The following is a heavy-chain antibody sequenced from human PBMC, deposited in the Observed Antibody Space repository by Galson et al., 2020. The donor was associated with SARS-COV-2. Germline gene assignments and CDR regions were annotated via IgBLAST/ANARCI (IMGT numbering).Heavy chain of an antibody. CDR2: ISSSSSYI. CDR1: GFTFSSYS. V-gene: IGHV3-21*01. J-gene: IGHJ4*02. CDR3: ARVSGAWYYYDSSGYADY. D-gene: IGHD3-22*01. Sequence: GESLKISCAASGFTFSSYSMNWVRQAPGKGLEWVSSISSSSSYIYYTDSVKGRFTISRDNAKNSLYLQMNSLRAEDTAVYYCARVSGAWYYYDSSGYADYWGQGTLVTVSS.